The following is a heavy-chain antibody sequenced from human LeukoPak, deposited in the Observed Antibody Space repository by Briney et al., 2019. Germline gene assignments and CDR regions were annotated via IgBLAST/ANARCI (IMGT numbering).Heavy chain of an antibody. V-gene: IGHV4-59*01. CDR1: GGSISSYY. J-gene: IGHJ4*02. CDR3: ARVTGYRIEDYFDY. Sequence: SETLSLTCTVSGGSISSYYWSWIRQPPGKGLEWIGYIYYSGSTDYNPSLKSRVTISVETSKNEFSLKLRSVTAADTAVYYCARVTGYRIEDYFDYWGQGTLVTVSS. CDR2: IYYSGST. D-gene: IGHD6-13*01.